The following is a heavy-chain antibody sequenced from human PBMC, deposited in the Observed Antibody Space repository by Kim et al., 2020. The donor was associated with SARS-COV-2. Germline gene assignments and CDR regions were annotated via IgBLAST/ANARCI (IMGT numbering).Heavy chain of an antibody. Sequence: GGSLRLSCAASGFTFSSYWMHWVRQAPGKGLVWVSNIKSDGSSTTYADSVKGRFTISRDNAKNTLYLQMNSLRAEDTAVYYCARVRAYGMDVWGQGTTVTVSS. J-gene: IGHJ6*02. CDR2: IKSDGSST. CDR1: GFTFSSYW. CDR3: ARVRAYGMDV. V-gene: IGHV3-74*01. D-gene: IGHD3-10*01.